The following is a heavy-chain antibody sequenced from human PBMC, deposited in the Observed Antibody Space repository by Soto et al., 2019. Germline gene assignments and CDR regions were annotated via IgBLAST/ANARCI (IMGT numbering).Heavy chain of an antibody. D-gene: IGHD6-25*01. Sequence: GGSLRLSCAASGFTFSSYAMSWVRQAPGKGLDWVSSISGSGGSTYYADSVKGRFTISRDTSRNTLFLQMNSLRAEDTAVYYCAKEVTSAAGTYFNYWGQGTLVTVSS. CDR3: AKEVTSAAGTYFNY. J-gene: IGHJ4*02. V-gene: IGHV3-23*01. CDR1: GFTFSSYA. CDR2: ISGSGGST.